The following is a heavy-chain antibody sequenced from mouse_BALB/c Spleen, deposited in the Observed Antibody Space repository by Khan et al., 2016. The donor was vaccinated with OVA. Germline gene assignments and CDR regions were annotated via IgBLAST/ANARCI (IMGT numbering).Heavy chain of an antibody. J-gene: IGHJ4*01. Sequence: VQLQESGAELARPGASVKLSCKASGYTFTSYWMQWVKQRPGQGLEWIGAIYPGDGDTRYTQKFKGKATLTADKSSSTAYMQLSSLASEDSAVYCCARGGYDNRYCAMDYWGQGTSVTVSS. V-gene: IGHV1-87*01. CDR3: ARGGYDNRYCAMDY. CDR2: IYPGDGDT. CDR1: GYTFTSYW. D-gene: IGHD2-10*02.